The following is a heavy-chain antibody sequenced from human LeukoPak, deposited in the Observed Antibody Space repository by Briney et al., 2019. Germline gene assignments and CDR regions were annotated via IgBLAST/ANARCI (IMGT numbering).Heavy chain of an antibody. V-gene: IGHV4-61*02. CDR2: IHTSGNI. J-gene: IGHJ4*02. Sequence: PSETLSLTCTVSGGSISSSSYYWSWIRQPAGKGLEWIGRIHTSGNINYNPSLKSRVTISLDTSKNQFSLKLSSVTAADTAVYYCATEGDNWGQGTLVTVSS. CDR3: ATEGDN. CDR1: GGSISSSSYY.